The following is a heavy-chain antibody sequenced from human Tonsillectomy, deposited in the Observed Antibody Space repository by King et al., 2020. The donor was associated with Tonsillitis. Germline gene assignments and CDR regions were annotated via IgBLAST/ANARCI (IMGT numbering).Heavy chain of an antibody. V-gene: IGHV3-15*01. CDR1: GFTFSNAW. Sequence: VQLVESGGGLVKPGGSLRLSCAASGFTFSNAWMSWVRQAPGKGLEWVGRIKSKTDGGTTDYAAPVKGRFTISRDDSKTTLYLQMNSLKTEDTAVYYCTTYGDYFGNHDYWGQGTLVTVSS. J-gene: IGHJ4*02. CDR3: TTYGDYFGNHDY. CDR2: IKSKTDGGTT. D-gene: IGHD4-17*01.